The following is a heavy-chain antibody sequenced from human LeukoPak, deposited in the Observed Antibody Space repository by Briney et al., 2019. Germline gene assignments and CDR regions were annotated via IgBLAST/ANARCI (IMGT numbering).Heavy chain of an antibody. Sequence: GGSLRLSCAVSGFTISSHGMHWVRQAPGKGLEYVSAISPNGGSTYYADSVKGRFTISRDNSKNTLYLQMSSLRVEDTAVYYCVPKGNEGYWGQGTLVTVSS. CDR2: ISPNGGST. J-gene: IGHJ4*02. CDR3: VPKGNEGY. V-gene: IGHV3-64D*06. CDR1: GFTISSHG. D-gene: IGHD1-1*01.